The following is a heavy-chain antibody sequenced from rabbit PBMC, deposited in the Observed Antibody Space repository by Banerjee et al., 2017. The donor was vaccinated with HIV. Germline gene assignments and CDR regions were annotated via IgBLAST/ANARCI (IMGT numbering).Heavy chain of an antibody. D-gene: IGHD4-1*01. CDR2: IDVSSGST. CDR3: ARRGSDWADDL. V-gene: IGHV1S40*01. CDR1: GLDFSSSYW. Sequence: QSLEESGGDLVKPGASLTLTCTASGLDFSSSYWICWVRQAPGKGLEWIACIDVSSGSTHYASWAKGRFTISKTSSTTMTLQMTSLTAADTATYFCARRGSDWADDLWGPGTLVTVS. J-gene: IGHJ4*01.